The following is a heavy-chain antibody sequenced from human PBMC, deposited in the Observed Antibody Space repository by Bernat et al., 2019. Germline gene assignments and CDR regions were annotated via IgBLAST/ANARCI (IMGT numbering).Heavy chain of an antibody. D-gene: IGHD4-17*01. J-gene: IGHJ6*03. CDR2: IYSGGST. CDR3: ARAGGDYHLGYYYYYYMDV. V-gene: IGHV3-53*05. Sequence: EVQLVETGGGLIQPGGSLRLSCAASGFTVSSNYMSWVRQAPGKGLEWVSIIYSGGSTKYADSVKGRFTISSDNSKNTLYLQMNSLRAADTAVYYCARAGGDYHLGYYYYYYMDVWGKGTTVTVSS. CDR1: GFTVSSNY.